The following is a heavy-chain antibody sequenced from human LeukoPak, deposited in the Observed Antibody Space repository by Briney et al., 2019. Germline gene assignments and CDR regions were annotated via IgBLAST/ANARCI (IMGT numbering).Heavy chain of an antibody. V-gene: IGHV1-69*13. CDR3: ARHTMYYYDSSGPDTYYYYGMDV. J-gene: IGHJ6*02. Sequence: SVKVSCKASGGTFSSYAISWVRQAPGQGLEWMGGIIPIFGTANYAQKFQGRVTITADESTSTAYMELSSLRSEDTAVYYCARHTMYYYDSSGPDTYYYYGMDVWGQGTTVTVSS. D-gene: IGHD3-22*01. CDR2: IIPIFGTA. CDR1: GGTFSSYA.